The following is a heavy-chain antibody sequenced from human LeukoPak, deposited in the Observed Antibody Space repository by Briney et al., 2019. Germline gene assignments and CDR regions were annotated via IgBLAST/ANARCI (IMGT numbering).Heavy chain of an antibody. Sequence: PSETLSLTCTVSGGSISSSSYYWGWIRQPPGKGLEWIGSIYYSGSTYYNPSLKSRVTISVVTSKNQFSLKLSSVTAADTAVYYCASGYYTSLDYWGQGTLVTVSS. J-gene: IGHJ4*02. D-gene: IGHD3/OR15-3a*01. CDR2: IYYSGST. V-gene: IGHV4-39*07. CDR3: ASGYYTSLDY. CDR1: GGSISSSSYY.